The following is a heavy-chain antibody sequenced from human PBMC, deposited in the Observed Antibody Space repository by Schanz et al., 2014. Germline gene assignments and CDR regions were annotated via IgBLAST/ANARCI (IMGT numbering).Heavy chain of an antibody. D-gene: IGHD3-10*01. CDR2: ISTSGTYM. CDR3: VSSGSYSSYAF. CDR1: GFTFGDYA. V-gene: IGHV3-21*01. J-gene: IGHJ4*02. Sequence: EVQLLESGGGLVQPGGSLRLSCAASGFTFGDYAMTWVRQAPGKGLEWVSSISTSGTYMYIADSLKGRLTISRDDAKKSMYLQMNSLRAEDTAVYHCVSSGSYSSYAFWGQGTLVAVSA.